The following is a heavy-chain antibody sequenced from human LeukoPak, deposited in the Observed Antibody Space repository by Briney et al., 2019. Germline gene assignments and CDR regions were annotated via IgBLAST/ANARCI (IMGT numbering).Heavy chain of an antibody. V-gene: IGHV3-23*01. CDR2: ISGSGGST. J-gene: IGHJ4*02. Sequence: AGGSLRLSSAASGFTFSNYAMSWVRQAPGKGLEWVLAISGSGGSTYYADSVKGRFTISRDSSKNTLYLQMNSLRAEDTAVYYCAKGPLTEVAGTPGGSFDYWGQGTLVTVSS. CDR3: AKGPLTEVAGTPGGSFDY. CDR1: GFTFSNYA. D-gene: IGHD6-19*01.